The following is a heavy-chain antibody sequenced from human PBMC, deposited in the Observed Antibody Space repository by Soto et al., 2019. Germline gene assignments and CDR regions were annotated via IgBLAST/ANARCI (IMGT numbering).Heavy chain of an antibody. CDR3: ARLERSGWVFDY. J-gene: IGHJ4*02. V-gene: IGHV4-39*01. CDR1: GGSISSSSYY. CDR2: IYYSGST. Sequence: QLQLQESGPGLVKPSETLSLTCTVSGGSISSSSYYWGWIRQPPGKGLEWIGSIYYSGSTYYNPSLKSRVTISVDTSKNQFSLKLSSVTAADTAVYYCARLERSGWVFDYWGQGTLVTVSS. D-gene: IGHD6-19*01.